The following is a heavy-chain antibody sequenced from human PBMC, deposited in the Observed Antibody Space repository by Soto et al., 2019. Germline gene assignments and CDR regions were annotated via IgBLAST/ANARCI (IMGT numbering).Heavy chain of an antibody. CDR2: ISYDGIDK. CDR3: AKDLREMATIRPDY. Sequence: QVQLVESGGGVVQPGRSLRLSCAASGFTFSSFGIHWVRQAPGKGLEWVAVISYDGIDKNYADSVKGRFTISRENSKNMVYLQMISRRAEDTAVYYCAKDLREMATIRPDYWGQGILVTVSS. V-gene: IGHV3-30*18. CDR1: GFTFSSFG. J-gene: IGHJ4*02. D-gene: IGHD5-12*01.